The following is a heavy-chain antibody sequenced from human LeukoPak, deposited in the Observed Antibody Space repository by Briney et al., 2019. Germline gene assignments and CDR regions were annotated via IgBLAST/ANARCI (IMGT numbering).Heavy chain of an antibody. J-gene: IGHJ4*02. D-gene: IGHD6-19*01. CDR1: GFTFSTYT. V-gene: IGHV3-21*01. Sequence: GGSPRLSCAASGFTFSTYTMNWVRQAPGKGLEWVSSVSSTSRYLYYADSLKGRFTISRDNAKNSLFLQMNSLRAEDTAVYYCARDRTSSGWYGQFDYWGQGTLVTVSS. CDR3: ARDRTSSGWYGQFDY. CDR2: VSSTSRYL.